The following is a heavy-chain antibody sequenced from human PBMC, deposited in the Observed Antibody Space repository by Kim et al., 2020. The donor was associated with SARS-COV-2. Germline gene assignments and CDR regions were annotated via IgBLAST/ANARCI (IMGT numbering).Heavy chain of an antibody. CDR3: TRDFIGSYTH. J-gene: IGHJ4*02. CDR2: IGGDGDIT. Sequence: GGSLRLSCAASGFNFDYYAMHWVRQAPGKGLEWIALIGGDGDITYYADSVKGRFTISRDNSKKSLYLQMNSLRTEDTALYYCTRDFIGSYTHWGQGTLVTVSS. V-gene: IGHV3-43*02. CDR1: GFNFDYYA. D-gene: IGHD1-26*01.